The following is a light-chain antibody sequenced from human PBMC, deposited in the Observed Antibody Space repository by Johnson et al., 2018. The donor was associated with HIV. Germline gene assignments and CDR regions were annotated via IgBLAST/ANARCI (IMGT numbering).Light chain of an antibody. CDR2: ENN. CDR1: SSTIEVNY. Sequence: LTQPPSVSAAPGQKVTISCSGSSSTIEVNYVSWYQQLPGTAPRVLIYENNKRPSGIPDRFSGSRSGTSATLGITGLQTGDEANYYCGTWDRGLSAHYVFGTGTKVTVL. CDR3: GTWDRGLSAHYV. V-gene: IGLV1-51*02. J-gene: IGLJ1*01.